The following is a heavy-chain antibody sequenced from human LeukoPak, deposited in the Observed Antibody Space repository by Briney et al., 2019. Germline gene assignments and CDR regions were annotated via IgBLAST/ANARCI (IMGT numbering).Heavy chain of an antibody. D-gene: IGHD5-12*01. J-gene: IGHJ4*02. CDR3: AREKNDIVLTSYYFDY. CDR1: GFTFISYS. CDR2: ISSSSSYI. V-gene: IGHV3-21*01. Sequence: GGSLRLSCAASGFTFISYSMNWVRQAPGKALEWVSTISSSSSYIYYADSVKGRFTISRDNAKNSLYLQMNSLRAEDTAVHYCAREKNDIVLTSYYFDYWGQGTLVTVSS.